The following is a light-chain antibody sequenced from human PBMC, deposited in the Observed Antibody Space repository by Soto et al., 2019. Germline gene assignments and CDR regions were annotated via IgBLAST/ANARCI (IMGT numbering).Light chain of an antibody. Sequence: EIVLTQSPGTLSLSPGERATLSCRASQSVSSSYLAWYQQKPGPAPRLLIYGASSRATGIPDRFCGSGSGTDFTLTISRLVPEDLAVYYCQQDGSSPYTFGQGTKLEIK. J-gene: IGKJ2*01. CDR3: QQDGSSPYT. CDR2: GAS. CDR1: QSVSSSY. V-gene: IGKV3-20*01.